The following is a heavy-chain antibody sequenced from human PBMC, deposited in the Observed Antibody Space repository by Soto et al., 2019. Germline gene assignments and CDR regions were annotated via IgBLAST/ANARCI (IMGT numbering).Heavy chain of an antibody. CDR1: GYTFTDYN. Sequence: SSVNVSFKASGYTFTDYNMHLLLHAPGQLLELMGWINPNSGGTSYAQKFQGRVTMTRDTPITTAYMELSRLTSDDTAVYYCAREGSSSSRYFQHWGQGTLVTVSS. D-gene: IGHD6-6*01. CDR2: INPNSGGT. J-gene: IGHJ1*01. CDR3: AREGSSSSRYFQH. V-gene: IGHV1-2*02.